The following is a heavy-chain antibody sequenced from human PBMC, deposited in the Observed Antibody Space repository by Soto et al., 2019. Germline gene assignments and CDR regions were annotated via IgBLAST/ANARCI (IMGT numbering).Heavy chain of an antibody. V-gene: IGHV4-34*01. Sequence: SSETLSLTCAVYGGSFSGYYWTWIRQPPGTGLEWIGEINHSGSTNYNPSLKSRVTISVGTSKNQFSLKLTSVTAAGTAVYYCARDKITGLFDYWGQGTLVTVSS. J-gene: IGHJ4*02. CDR2: INHSGST. CDR3: ARDKITGLFDY. D-gene: IGHD2-8*02. CDR1: GGSFSGYY.